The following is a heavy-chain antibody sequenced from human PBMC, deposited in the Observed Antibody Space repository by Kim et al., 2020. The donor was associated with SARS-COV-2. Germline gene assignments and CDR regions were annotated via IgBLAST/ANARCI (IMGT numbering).Heavy chain of an antibody. CDR3: ARGGGGFILDH. D-gene: IGHD5-12*01. V-gene: IGHV4-59*01. CDR1: GGSINTYY. J-gene: IGHJ4*02. Sequence: SETLSLTCTVSGGSINTYYWSWIRQSPGKGLEWIGYIYSNGTTNYNPSLNSRVTISVDTPKNQFSLRLGSVTAADTAIYHCARGGGGFILDHWGLGTLVTVSS. CDR2: IYSNGTT.